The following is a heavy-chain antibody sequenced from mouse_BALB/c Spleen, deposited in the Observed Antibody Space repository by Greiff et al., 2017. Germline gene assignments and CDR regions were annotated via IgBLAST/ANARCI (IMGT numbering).Heavy chain of an antibody. CDR1: GFTFSSFG. V-gene: IGHV5-17*02. J-gene: IGHJ3*01. D-gene: IGHD2-4*01. Sequence: DVKLVESGGGLVQPGGSRKLSCAASGFTFSSFGMHWVRQAPEKGLEWVAYISSGSSTIYYADTVKGRFTISRDNPKNTLFLQMTSLRSEDTAMYYGARGFYDYDSSWFAYWGQGTLVTVSA. CDR2: ISSGSSTI. CDR3: ARGFYDYDSSWFAY.